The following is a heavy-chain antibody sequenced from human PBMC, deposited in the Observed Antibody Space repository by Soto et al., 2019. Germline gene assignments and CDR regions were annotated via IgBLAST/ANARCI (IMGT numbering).Heavy chain of an antibody. D-gene: IGHD6-19*01. CDR2: ISANNANT. CDR1: GYTFISYG. J-gene: IGHJ4*02. Sequence: ASVKVSCKASGYTFISYGISWVRQAPGQGLEWMGWISANNANTNYAQNFQGRVTLTTDTSTSTAYMELRGLRPDDTAVYYCARDRGSGWFVYWGQGTLVTVSS. V-gene: IGHV1-18*01. CDR3: ARDRGSGWFVY.